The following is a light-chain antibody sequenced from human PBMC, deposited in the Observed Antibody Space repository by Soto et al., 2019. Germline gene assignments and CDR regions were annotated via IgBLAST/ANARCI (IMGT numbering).Light chain of an antibody. J-gene: IGKJ4*01. CDR1: QSVSGY. CDR3: QQRSNWPYLT. Sequence: EIVLTQSPDTLSLSPGERATLSCRASQSVSGYLGWYQQKPGQAPRLLIYDASNRAYGVPARFRGSGSGTNCTPAISSPETDDFAVYYCQQRSNWPYLTFGGGTRV. V-gene: IGKV3-11*01. CDR2: DAS.